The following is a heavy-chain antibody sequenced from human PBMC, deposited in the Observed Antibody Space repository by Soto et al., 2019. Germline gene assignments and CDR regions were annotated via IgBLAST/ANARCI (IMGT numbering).Heavy chain of an antibody. D-gene: IGHD2-2*01. V-gene: IGHV4-34*01. CDR2: INHSGST. CDR1: GGSFSGYY. Sequence: QVQLQQWGAGLLKPSETLSLTCAVYGGSFSGYYWSWIHQPPGKGLEWIGEINHSGSTNYNPSLKSRVTISVAASKNQFSLKLSSVTAADTAVYYCARDTIVVVPSYYYYMDVWGKGTTVTVSS. J-gene: IGHJ6*03. CDR3: ARDTIVVVPSYYYYMDV.